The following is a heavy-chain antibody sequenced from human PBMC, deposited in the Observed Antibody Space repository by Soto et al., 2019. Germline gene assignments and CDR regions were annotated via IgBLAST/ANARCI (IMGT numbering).Heavy chain of an antibody. J-gene: IGHJ5*02. Sequence: QVQLVQSGAEVKKPGASVKVSCKASGYTFTSYGISWVRQAPGQGLEWMGWISAYNGNKNYAQKLQGRVTITTDTSTSTTYMELRSLRSDDTAVYYCARDDLGYCSSTSCYGRHWFDPWGQGTLVTVSS. CDR1: GYTFTSYG. V-gene: IGHV1-18*04. CDR3: ARDDLGYCSSTSCYGRHWFDP. D-gene: IGHD2-2*01. CDR2: ISAYNGNK.